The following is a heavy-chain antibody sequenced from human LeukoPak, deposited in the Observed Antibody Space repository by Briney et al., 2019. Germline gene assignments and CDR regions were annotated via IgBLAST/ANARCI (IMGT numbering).Heavy chain of an antibody. J-gene: IGHJ5*02. V-gene: IGHV1-69*05. Sequence: SVKVSCKASGGTFSSYAISWVRQAPGQGLEWMGGIIPIFGTANYAQKLQGRATMTTDTSTSTAYMELRSLRSDDTAVYYCARERGPSSLLWFGDFDENWFDPWGQGTLVTVSS. CDR2: IIPIFGTA. CDR3: ARERGPSSLLWFGDFDENWFDP. CDR1: GGTFSSYA. D-gene: IGHD3-10*01.